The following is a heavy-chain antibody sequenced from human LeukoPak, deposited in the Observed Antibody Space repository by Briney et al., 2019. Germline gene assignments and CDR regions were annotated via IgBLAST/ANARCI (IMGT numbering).Heavy chain of an antibody. J-gene: IGHJ4*02. CDR1: GFTFSSYA. V-gene: IGHV3-23*01. CDR3: AKDPGTYYYDSSYYTG. D-gene: IGHD3-22*01. Sequence: QSGGSLRLSCAASGFTFSSYAMSWVRQSPGKGLEWVSGISGSAAVTYYADSVKGRFTISRDNSKNTLYLQMNSLRAADTAVYYCAKDPGTYYYDSSYYTGWGQGALVTVSS. CDR2: ISGSAAVT.